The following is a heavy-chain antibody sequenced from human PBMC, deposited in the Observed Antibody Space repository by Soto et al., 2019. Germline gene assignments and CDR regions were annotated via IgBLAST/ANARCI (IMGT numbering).Heavy chain of an antibody. Sequence: EVQLVESGGGLVQPGGSLRLSCAASGFTVSSNYMSWVRQAPGKGLEWVSVIYSGGSTYYADSVKGRFTISRDNSKNMLYLQMNRLRAEDTAVYYCARVRLYDFWSGSYFDYWGQGTLITVSS. CDR1: GFTVSSNY. D-gene: IGHD3-3*01. CDR2: IYSGGST. V-gene: IGHV3-66*01. J-gene: IGHJ4*02. CDR3: ARVRLYDFWSGSYFDY.